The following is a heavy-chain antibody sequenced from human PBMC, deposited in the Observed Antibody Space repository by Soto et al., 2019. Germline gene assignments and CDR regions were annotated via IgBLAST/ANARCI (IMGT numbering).Heavy chain of an antibody. J-gene: IGHJ5*02. CDR2: IYYSGST. D-gene: IGHD1-7*01. Sequence: SETLSLTCTVSGGSISSSSYYWGWIRQPPGKGLEWIGSIYYSGSTYYNPSLKSRVTISVDTSKNQFSLKLSSVTAADTAVYYCARQGTGTTMLDPWGQGTLVTVSS. CDR1: GGSISSSSYY. CDR3: ARQGTGTTMLDP. V-gene: IGHV4-39*01.